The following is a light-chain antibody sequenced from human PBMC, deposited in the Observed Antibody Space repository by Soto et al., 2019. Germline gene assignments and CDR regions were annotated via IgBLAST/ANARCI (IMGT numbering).Light chain of an antibody. CDR1: QTISSW. CDR2: KAS. V-gene: IGKV1-5*03. Sequence: DIPMTQAPSTLSGSLGDRLTITCRASQTISSWLAWYQQKPGKAPKLLIYKASSLESGVPSRFSGSGSGTEFTLTISSLQPDDFATYYCQQYNSYSRTFGQGTKVDI. J-gene: IGKJ1*01. CDR3: QQYNSYSRT.